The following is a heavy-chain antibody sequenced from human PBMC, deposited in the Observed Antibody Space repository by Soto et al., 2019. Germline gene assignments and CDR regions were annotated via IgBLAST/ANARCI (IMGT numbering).Heavy chain of an antibody. Sequence: GGSLRLSCAASGFTFSRFAMIWVRQAPVHGLEFVSLIGTIFNTIYYADSVKGRFTISRYNSQNTLYLHMNSLRAYYTAVYYCATDTVTVNQFDFWGQGTLVTVSS. CDR1: GFTFSRFA. V-gene: IGHV3-23*01. J-gene: IGHJ4*02. CDR3: ATDTVTVNQFDF. CDR2: IGTIFNTI. D-gene: IGHD5-18*01.